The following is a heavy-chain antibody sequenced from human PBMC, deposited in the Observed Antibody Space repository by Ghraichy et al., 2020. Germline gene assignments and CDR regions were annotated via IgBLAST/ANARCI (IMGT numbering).Heavy chain of an antibody. V-gene: IGHV1-69*13. J-gene: IGHJ3*02. CDR1: GGTFSSYA. CDR3: ARAYYYDSSGYYSRPAYDAFDI. D-gene: IGHD3-22*01. Sequence: SVKVSCKASGGTFSSYAISWVRQAPGQGLEWMGGIIPIFGTANYAQKFQGRVTITADESTSTAYMELSSLRSEDTPVYYCARAYYYDSSGYYSRPAYDAFDIWGQGTMVTVSS. CDR2: IIPIFGTA.